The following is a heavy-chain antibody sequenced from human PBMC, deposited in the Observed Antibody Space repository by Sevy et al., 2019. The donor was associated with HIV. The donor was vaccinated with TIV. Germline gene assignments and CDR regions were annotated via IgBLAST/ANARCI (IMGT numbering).Heavy chain of an antibody. Sequence: GGSLRLSCAASGFTFSSYGMHWVRQAPGKGLEWVAVISPDGTNKYYGDSMRGRFTISRDNSKNTLYLQMDTVRVEDTAVYDCATGYCSPICLIDYWGQGTLVTVSS. D-gene: IGHD2-2*03. CDR1: GFTFSSYG. J-gene: IGHJ4*02. CDR3: ATGYCSPICLIDY. CDR2: ISPDGTNK. V-gene: IGHV3-30*03.